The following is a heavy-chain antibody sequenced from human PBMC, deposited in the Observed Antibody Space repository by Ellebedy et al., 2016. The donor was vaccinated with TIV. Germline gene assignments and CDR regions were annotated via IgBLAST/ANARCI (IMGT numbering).Heavy chain of an antibody. V-gene: IGHV3-30-3*01. D-gene: IGHD6-19*01. CDR3: AREMRPYSSGWPFDY. CDR1: GFTFSSYA. J-gene: IGHJ4*02. Sequence: GGSLRLXCAASGFTFSSYAMHWVRQAPGKGLEWVAVISYDGSNKYYADSVKGRFTISRDNSKNTLYLQMNSLRAEDTAVYYCAREMRPYSSGWPFDYWGQGTLVTVSS. CDR2: ISYDGSNK.